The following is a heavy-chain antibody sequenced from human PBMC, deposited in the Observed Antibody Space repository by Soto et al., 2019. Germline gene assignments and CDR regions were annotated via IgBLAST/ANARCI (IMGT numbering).Heavy chain of an antibody. Sequence: SETLSLTCTVSGGSISSSSYYWGWIRQPPGKGLEWIGSIYYSGSTYYNPSLKSRVTISVDTSKNQFSLKLSSVTAADTAVYYCARRYDFWSGYFTPAYYYYGMDVWGQGTTVTVSS. D-gene: IGHD3-3*01. CDR1: GGSISSSSYY. CDR3: ARRYDFWSGYFTPAYYYYGMDV. V-gene: IGHV4-39*01. CDR2: IYYSGST. J-gene: IGHJ6*02.